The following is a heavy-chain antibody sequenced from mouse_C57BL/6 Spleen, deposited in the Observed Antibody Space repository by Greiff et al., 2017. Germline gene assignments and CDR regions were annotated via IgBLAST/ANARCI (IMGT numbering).Heavy chain of an antibody. CDR2: FYPGSGSI. Sequence: VQLQESGAELVKPGASVKLSCKASGYTFTEYTIHWVKQRSGQGLEWIGWFYPGSGSIKYNEKFKDKATLTADKSSSTVYMELSRLTSEDSAVYFCARHEDGYYPYYYAMDYWGQGTSVTVSS. D-gene: IGHD2-3*01. CDR1: GYTFTEYT. V-gene: IGHV1-62-2*01. J-gene: IGHJ4*01. CDR3: ARHEDGYYPYYYAMDY.